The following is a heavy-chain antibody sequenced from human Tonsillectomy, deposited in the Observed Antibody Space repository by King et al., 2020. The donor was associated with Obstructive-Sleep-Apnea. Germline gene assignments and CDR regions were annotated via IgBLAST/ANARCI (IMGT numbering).Heavy chain of an antibody. Sequence: QLQESGPGLVKPSETLSLTCTVSGGSISSSTYYWVWVRQPPGKGLEWIGSIYYSGSTYYNPSLKSRVTISVAKSKNQFSLKLSSVTAADTAVYYCASERDIVVVVAADIYGMDVWGQGTTVTVSS. D-gene: IGHD2-15*01. CDR3: ASERDIVVVVAADIYGMDV. J-gene: IGHJ6*02. CDR2: IYYSGST. CDR1: GGSISSSTYY. V-gene: IGHV4-39*07.